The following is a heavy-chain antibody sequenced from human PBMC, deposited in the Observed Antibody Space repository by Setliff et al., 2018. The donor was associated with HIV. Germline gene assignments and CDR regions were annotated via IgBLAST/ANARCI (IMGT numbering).Heavy chain of an antibody. CDR3: ASCEGIQKWPFDY. CDR2: LIAMYGTA. D-gene: IGHD6-13*01. J-gene: IGHJ4*02. V-gene: IGHV1-69*13. Sequence: SVKVSCKASGGTVSRLTFGWVRRVPGQGLEWMGGLIAMYGTANYAQKFQGRVTMTADDSTNTAYMELSSLRSEDTAMYFCASCEGIQKWPFDYWGQGTLVTVSS. CDR1: GGTVSRLT.